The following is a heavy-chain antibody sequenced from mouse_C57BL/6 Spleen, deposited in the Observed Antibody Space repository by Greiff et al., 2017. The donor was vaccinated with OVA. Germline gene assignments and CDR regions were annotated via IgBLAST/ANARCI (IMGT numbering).Heavy chain of an antibody. CDR1: GYTFTSYW. CDR2: IDPSDSYT. D-gene: IGHD2-2*01. Sequence: QVQLKQPGAELVMPGASVKLSCKASGYTFTSYWMHWVKQRPGQGLEWIGEIDPSDSYTNYNQKFKGKSTLTVDKSSSTAYMQLSSLTSEDSAVYYCARRAVGYDGYFDYWGQGTTLTVSA. CDR3: ARRAVGYDGYFDY. V-gene: IGHV1-69*01. J-gene: IGHJ2*01.